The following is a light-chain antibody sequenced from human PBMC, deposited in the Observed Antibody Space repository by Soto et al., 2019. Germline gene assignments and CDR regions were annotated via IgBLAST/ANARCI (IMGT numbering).Light chain of an antibody. CDR1: HSIFFDSNNKNF. J-gene: IGKJ1*01. CDR3: LQYFSTPRT. Sequence: DIVMSPSPDSPPVSLPERATIHSRSRHSIFFDSNNKNFLSWYQQRPGQPPKLLITWSSTRESGVPDRFTGSGSETDFSLTITNLQAEDVAVYYCLQYFSTPRTFGQGTKVDIK. CDR2: WSS. V-gene: IGKV4-1*01.